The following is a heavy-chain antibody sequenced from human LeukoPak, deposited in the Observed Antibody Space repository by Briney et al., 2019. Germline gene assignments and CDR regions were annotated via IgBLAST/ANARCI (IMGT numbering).Heavy chain of an antibody. CDR2: IQHDETEI. V-gene: IGHV3-30*02. J-gene: IGHJ4*02. CDR3: ARESGATKIGQLLNY. Sequence: PGGSLRLSCTASGFTFRTSGMRWVRQAPGKGLEWVGFIQHDETEIYSADSVRGRFTFSRDNFKSTVYLQMNSLRVEDSAVYYCARESGATKIGQLLNYWGQGTLVSVSS. D-gene: IGHD3-10*01. CDR1: GFTFRTSG.